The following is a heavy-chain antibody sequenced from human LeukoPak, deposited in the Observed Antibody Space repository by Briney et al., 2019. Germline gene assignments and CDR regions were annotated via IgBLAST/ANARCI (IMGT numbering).Heavy chain of an antibody. J-gene: IGHJ4*02. V-gene: IGHV3-23*01. CDR2: ISGSGGST. Sequence: GGSLRLSRAASGFTFSSYAMSWVRQAPGKGLEWVSAISGSGGSTYYTDSVKGRFTISRDNSKNTLYLQVNSLRAEDTAVYYCAKGGKWDVTPFDYWGQGTLVTVSS. D-gene: IGHD1-26*01. CDR3: AKGGKWDVTPFDY. CDR1: GFTFSSYA.